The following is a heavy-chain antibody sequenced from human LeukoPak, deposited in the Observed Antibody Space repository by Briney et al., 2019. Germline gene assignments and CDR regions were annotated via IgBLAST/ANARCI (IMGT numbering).Heavy chain of an antibody. V-gene: IGHV4-59*01. CDR1: GASISNYY. J-gene: IGHJ4*02. D-gene: IGHD6-19*01. CDR2: IYCSGST. Sequence: SETLSLTCTVSGASISNYYWSWIRQPPGKGLEWIGYIYCSGSTNYNPSLKSRVTISVDTSKNQFSLRLSSVTAADTAVYYCAAEGSSGFDYWGQGTLVTVSS. CDR3: AAEGSSGFDY.